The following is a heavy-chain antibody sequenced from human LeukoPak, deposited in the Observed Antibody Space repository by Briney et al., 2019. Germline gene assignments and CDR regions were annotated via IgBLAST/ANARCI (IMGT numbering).Heavy chain of an antibody. CDR2: FDPEDGET. CDR1: GYTLTELS. V-gene: IGHV1-24*01. D-gene: IGHD3-22*01. Sequence: ASVKVSCKVSGYTLTELSMHWVRQAPGRGLEWMGGFDPEDGETIYAQEFQGRVTMTEDTSTDTAYMELSNLRSEDTAVYYCATERGSSGYPDYWGQGTLVTVSS. J-gene: IGHJ4*02. CDR3: ATERGSSGYPDY.